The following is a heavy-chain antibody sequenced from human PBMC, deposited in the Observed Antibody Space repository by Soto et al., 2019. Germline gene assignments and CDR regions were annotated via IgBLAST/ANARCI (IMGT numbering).Heavy chain of an antibody. J-gene: IGHJ5*02. V-gene: IGHV4-39*01. CDR3: AITYCSGGSCYGGFDP. CDR2: IYYSGST. Sequence: PSETLSLTCTVSGGSISSSSYYWGWIRQPPGKGLEWIGSIYYSGSTYYNPSLKSRVTISVDTSKNQFSLKLSSVTAADTAVYYCAITYCSGGSCYGGFDPWGQGTLVTVS. D-gene: IGHD2-15*01. CDR1: GGSISSSSYY.